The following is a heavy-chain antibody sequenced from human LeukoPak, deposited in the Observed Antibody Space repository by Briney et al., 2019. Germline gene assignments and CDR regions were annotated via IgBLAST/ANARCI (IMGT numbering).Heavy chain of an antibody. D-gene: IGHD6-19*01. CDR1: GFTFGRYT. V-gene: IGHV3-21*06. CDR3: AREGEYIAVAYFDY. Sequence: GGSLRLSCAASGFTFGRYTMNWVRQAPGKGLEWVSSITSTSRYIYYADSLKGRFTVSRDNAKSSLYLQMNSLRAEDTAVYYCAREGEYIAVAYFDYWGQGTLVTVSS. J-gene: IGHJ4*02. CDR2: ITSTSRYI.